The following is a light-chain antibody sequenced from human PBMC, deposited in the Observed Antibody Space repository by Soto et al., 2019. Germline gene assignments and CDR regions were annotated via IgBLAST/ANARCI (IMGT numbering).Light chain of an antibody. V-gene: IGKV2-30*02. CDR3: LHGKHWPYT. CDR1: ESLVHSDGSTY. Sequence: DVVLTQSPLSLSVTLGQPASISCRSSESLVHSDGSTYLNWFQQRPGQSPRRLIYRVSNRDSGVXDXXGGSGSVSDFTLTITRVQAEDGVVYYCLHGKHWPYTFGQGTKLEIK. CDR2: RVS. J-gene: IGKJ2*01.